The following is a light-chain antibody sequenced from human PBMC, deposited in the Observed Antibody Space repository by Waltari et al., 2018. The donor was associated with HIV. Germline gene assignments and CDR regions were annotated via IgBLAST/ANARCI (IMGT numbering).Light chain of an antibody. CDR3: HHSGSLPWT. CDR1: QSIRTI. Sequence: IVLTQSPDFQSVSPKEKLTIACRAIQSIRTILHWYQQKSGQSPKLLIKNASQSFSGVPSRFSGSGSGTDFTLVIDGLEPEDAAMYYCHHSGSLPWTFGHGTKVEIK. J-gene: IGKJ1*01. CDR2: NAS. V-gene: IGKV6-21*01.